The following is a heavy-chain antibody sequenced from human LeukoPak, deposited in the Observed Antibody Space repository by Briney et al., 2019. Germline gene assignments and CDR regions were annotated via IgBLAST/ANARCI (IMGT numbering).Heavy chain of an antibody. D-gene: IGHD3-22*01. CDR3: ARDSNFHYYDSSGYYDY. V-gene: IGHV4-4*07. Sequence: PSETLSLTCTVSGGSISSYYWSWIRQPAGKGLEWIGRIYTSGSTNYNPSLKSRVTMSVDTSKNQFSLKLSSVTAADTAVYYSARDSNFHYYDSSGYYDYWGQGTLVTVSS. J-gene: IGHJ4*02. CDR1: GGSISSYY. CDR2: IYTSGST.